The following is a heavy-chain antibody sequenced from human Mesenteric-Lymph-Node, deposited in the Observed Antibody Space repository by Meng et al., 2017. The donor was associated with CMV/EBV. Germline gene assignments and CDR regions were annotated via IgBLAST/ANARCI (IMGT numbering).Heavy chain of an antibody. CDR2: ISAYNGNT. J-gene: IGHJ6*02. CDR1: GLTFSSYA. D-gene: IGHD2-2*02. Sequence: GESLKISCAASGLTFSSYAMSWVRQAPGQGLEWMGWISAYNGNTNYAQKLQGRVTMTTDTSTSTAYMELRSLRSDDTAVYYCARDGYCSSTSCYTAGRYYYGMDVWGQGTTVTVSS. CDR3: ARDGYCSSTSCYTAGRYYYGMDV. V-gene: IGHV1-18*01.